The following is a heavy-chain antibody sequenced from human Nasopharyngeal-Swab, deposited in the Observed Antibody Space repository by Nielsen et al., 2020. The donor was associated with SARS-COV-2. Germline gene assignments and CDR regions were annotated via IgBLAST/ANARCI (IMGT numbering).Heavy chain of an antibody. CDR2: INTNTGNP. V-gene: IGHV7-4-1*02. D-gene: IGHD3-9*01. Sequence: ASVKVSCKASGYIFTRYAINWVRQAPGQGLEWMGWINTNTGNPTYAQDFTGRFVFSLDTFVSTAYLQISSLKDEDTAVYYCVRDTRDWSPAGYWGQGTLVTVSS. CDR1: GYIFTRYA. J-gene: IGHJ4*02. CDR3: VRDTRDWSPAGY.